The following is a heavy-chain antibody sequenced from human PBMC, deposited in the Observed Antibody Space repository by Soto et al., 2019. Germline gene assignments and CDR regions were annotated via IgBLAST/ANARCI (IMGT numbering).Heavy chain of an antibody. J-gene: IGHJ4*02. CDR3: VRATYFSDSSGYTRCRDY. D-gene: IGHD3-22*01. CDR2: SRDKAQGYST. CDR1: GFSLSDHY. Sequence: EVQLVESGGGLVQPGGSLRLSCAASGFSLSDHYIDWVRQAPGKGLEWVGRSRDKAQGYSTEYAASVKGRFTTSRDDSKNSAYLQMNSLKTEDTAVYYCVRATYFSDSSGYTRCRDYWGQGTLVTVSS. V-gene: IGHV3-72*01.